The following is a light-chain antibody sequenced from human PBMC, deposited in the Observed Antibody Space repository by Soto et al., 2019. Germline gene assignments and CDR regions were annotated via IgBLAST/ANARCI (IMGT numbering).Light chain of an antibody. CDR1: QSINSW. J-gene: IGKJ2*02. CDR3: QQYNSYSPST. V-gene: IGKV1-5*03. Sequence: DIQMTQSPSTLSASVGDRVTITCRASQSINSWLSWYQQKPGKAPKLLIFEASNLESGVPSRFSGSGSGTEITLTISSLQPDDFATYYCQQYNSYSPSTFGQGTKLEIK. CDR2: EAS.